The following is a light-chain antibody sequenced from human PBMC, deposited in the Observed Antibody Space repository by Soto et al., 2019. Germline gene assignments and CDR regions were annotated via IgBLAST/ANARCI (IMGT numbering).Light chain of an antibody. CDR1: QSVSSSY. V-gene: IGKV3-20*01. J-gene: IGKJ1*01. CDR2: GAS. CDR3: QQYGSSSWT. Sequence: EIVLTHSPSTLSLSPGERATLSCRASQSVSSSYLAWYQQKPGQAPRLLIYGASSRATGIPDRFSGSGSGTDFTLTISRLEPEDFAVYYCQQYGSSSWTFGQGTKVDIK.